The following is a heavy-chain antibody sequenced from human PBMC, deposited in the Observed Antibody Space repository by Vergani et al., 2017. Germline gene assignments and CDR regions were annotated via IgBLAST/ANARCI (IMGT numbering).Heavy chain of an antibody. CDR2: IIPIFGTA. V-gene: IGHV1-69*06. CDR3: ASDPLGYCSSTSCYWGDSYGMDV. Sequence: QVQLVQSGAEVKKPGSSVKVSCKASGGTFSSYAISWVRQAPGQGLEWMGGIIPIFGTANYAQKFQGRVTITADKSTSTAYMELSSLRSEATAVYYCASDPLGYCSSTSCYWGDSYGMDVWGQGTTVTVSS. D-gene: IGHD2-2*01. CDR1: GGTFSSYA. J-gene: IGHJ6*02.